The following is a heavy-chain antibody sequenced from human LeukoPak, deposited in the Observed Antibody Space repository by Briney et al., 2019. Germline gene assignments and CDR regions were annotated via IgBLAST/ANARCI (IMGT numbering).Heavy chain of an antibody. CDR1: GGSISSSSYY. D-gene: IGHD2-2*01. V-gene: IGHV4-39*07. CDR2: IYYSGST. Sequence: PSETLSLTCTVSGGSISSSSYYWGWIRQPPGKGLEWIGSIYYSGSTYYNPSLKSRVTISVDTSKNQFSLKLSSVTAADTAVYYCARGRALRYCSSTSCYGPRDYFDYWGQGTLVTVSS. CDR3: ARGRALRYCSSTSCYGPRDYFDY. J-gene: IGHJ4*02.